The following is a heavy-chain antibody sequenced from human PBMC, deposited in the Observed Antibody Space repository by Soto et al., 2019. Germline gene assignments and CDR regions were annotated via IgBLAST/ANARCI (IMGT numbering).Heavy chain of an antibody. Sequence: SETLSLTCAVSGGSISSSNWWSWVRQPPGKGLEWIGEIYHSGSTNYNPSLKSRVTISVNKSKNQFSLKLSSVTAADAAVYYCARVKNYDRSSALDYWGQGTLVTVSS. CDR2: IYHSGST. CDR3: ARVKNYDRSSALDY. D-gene: IGHD3-22*01. J-gene: IGHJ4*02. V-gene: IGHV4-4*02. CDR1: GGSISSSNW.